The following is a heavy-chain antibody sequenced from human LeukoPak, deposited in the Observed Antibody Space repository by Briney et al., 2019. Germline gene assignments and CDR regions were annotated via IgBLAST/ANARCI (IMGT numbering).Heavy chain of an antibody. J-gene: IGHJ4*02. V-gene: IGHV4-38-2*01. CDR1: GFTFSDYW. D-gene: IGHD6-19*01. CDR2: IYYSGST. Sequence: GSLRLSCAVSGFTFSDYWMNWVRQPPGKGLEWIGSIYYSGSTYYNPSLKSRVTISVDTSKNQFSLKLSSVTAADTAVYYCARLWLVQGFDYWGQGTLVTVSS. CDR3: ARLWLVQGFDY.